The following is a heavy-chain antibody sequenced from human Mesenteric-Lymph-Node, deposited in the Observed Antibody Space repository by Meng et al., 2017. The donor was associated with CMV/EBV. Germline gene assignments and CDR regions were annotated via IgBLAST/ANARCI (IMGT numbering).Heavy chain of an antibody. D-gene: IGHD5-18*01. CDR1: GALRGYY. CDR2: INHSGSN. J-gene: IGHJ5*02. Sequence: GALRGYYRSWSSQPPGKGLEWREEINHSGSNNDNQSLKSRVTISVDTSKKQFSLKMSSVTAADTAVYYCARVHSQGYSYGYNWFDPWGQGTLVTVSS. V-gene: IGHV4-34*01. CDR3: ARVHSQGYSYGYNWFDP.